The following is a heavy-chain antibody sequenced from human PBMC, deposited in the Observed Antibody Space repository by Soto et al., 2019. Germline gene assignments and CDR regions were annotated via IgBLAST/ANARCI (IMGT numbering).Heavy chain of an antibody. CDR2: IYSGGST. CDR3: ARAVSSGGYHRQYFDY. D-gene: IGHD2-15*01. V-gene: IGHV3-53*04. Sequence: EVQLVESGGGLVQPGGSLRLSCAASGFTVSSNYMSWVRQAPGKGLEWVSVIYSGGSTYYADSVKGRFTISRHNSKNTLYLQMKSRRAEDTAVYYCARAVSSGGYHRQYFDYWGQGTLVTVSS. CDR1: GFTVSSNY. J-gene: IGHJ4*02.